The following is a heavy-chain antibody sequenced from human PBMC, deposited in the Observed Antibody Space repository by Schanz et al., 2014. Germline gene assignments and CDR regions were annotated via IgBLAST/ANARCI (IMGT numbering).Heavy chain of an antibody. CDR1: GFVFGDYY. V-gene: IGHV3-11*05. J-gene: IGHJ4*02. CDR3: AASSGWHPSTDY. Sequence: VQVVQSGGGLVKPGGSLRLSCAASGFVFGDYYMTWIRQAPGKGLEWLSYISDSGTYTNYADSVKGRFTISRDNAKSSLYLQMNSLRVEDTAVYYCAASSGWHPSTDYWGQGTLXTVSS. CDR2: ISDSGTYT. D-gene: IGHD6-19*01.